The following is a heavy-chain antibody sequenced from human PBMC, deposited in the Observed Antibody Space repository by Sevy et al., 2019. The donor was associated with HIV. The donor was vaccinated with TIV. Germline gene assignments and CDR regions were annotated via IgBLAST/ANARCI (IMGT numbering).Heavy chain of an antibody. V-gene: IGHV3-30*18. D-gene: IGHD2-15*01. CDR1: GFTFSTYG. Sequence: GGSLRLSCAASGFTFSTYGMHWVRQAPGKGLEWVAVISYDGRHKYYADSVKGRFTISRDNSKNTLDLQMNSLRAEDTAVYYCAKDRDNVIVLGATALRQWGQGTLVTVSS. CDR3: AKDRDNVIVLGATALRQ. CDR2: ISYDGRHK. J-gene: IGHJ1*01.